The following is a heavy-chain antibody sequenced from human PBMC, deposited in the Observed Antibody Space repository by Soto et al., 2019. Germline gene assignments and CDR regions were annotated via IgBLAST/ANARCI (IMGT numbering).Heavy chain of an antibody. J-gene: IGHJ6*02. CDR1: GYTFTSYG. CDR2: ISAYNGNT. CDR3: ARDLWQQPANYYYGIDV. Sequence: QVQLVQSGAEVKKPGASVKVSCKASGYTFTSYGISWVRQAPGQGLEWMGWISAYNGNTNYAQKLKGRGTMTTDTATSTAYMELRSLRSDDTAVYYCARDLWQQPANYYYGIDVWGQGTTVTVSS. V-gene: IGHV1-18*01. D-gene: IGHD6-13*01.